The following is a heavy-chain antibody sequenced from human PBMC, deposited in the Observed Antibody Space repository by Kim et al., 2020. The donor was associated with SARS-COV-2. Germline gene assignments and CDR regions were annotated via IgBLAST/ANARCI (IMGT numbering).Heavy chain of an antibody. V-gene: IGHV3-21*01. Sequence: GGSLRLSCAASGFTFSSYSMNWVRQAPGKGLEWVSSISSSSSYIYYADSVKGRFTISRDNAKNSLYLQMNSLRAEDTAVYYCARDEEGYSGYDPQPYYYYYGMDVWGQGTTVTVSS. CDR2: ISSSSSYI. CDR1: GFTFSSYS. J-gene: IGHJ6*02. D-gene: IGHD5-12*01. CDR3: ARDEEGYSGYDPQPYYYYYGMDV.